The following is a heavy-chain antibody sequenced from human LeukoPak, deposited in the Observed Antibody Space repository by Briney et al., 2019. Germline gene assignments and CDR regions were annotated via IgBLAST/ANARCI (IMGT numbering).Heavy chain of an antibody. D-gene: IGHD6-6*01. J-gene: IGHJ3*01. CDR2: INSDGSEG. Sequence: GGSLRLSCAVSGFTFSGFWMSWSRQAPGKGLEWVASINSDGSEGYYADVVKGRFTISRDNAKNSLYLQINSLRAEDTAVYYCARSLYSSSSSVWGQGTMVTVSS. CDR3: ARSLYSSSSSV. CDR1: GFTFSGFW. V-gene: IGHV3-7*03.